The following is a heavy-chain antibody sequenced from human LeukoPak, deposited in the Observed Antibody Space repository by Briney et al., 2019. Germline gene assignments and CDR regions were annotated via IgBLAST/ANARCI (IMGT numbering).Heavy chain of an antibody. V-gene: IGHV3-30*02. Sequence: GGSLRLSCAASGFTFSSYAMHWVRQAPGKGLEWVAFIRSDGYIKYYADSVKGRFTISRDNSKNTLYLQMNSLRAEDTAIYYCAKDSRNLPFDYWGQGTLVTVSS. J-gene: IGHJ4*02. CDR2: IRSDGYIK. CDR3: AKDSRNLPFDY. D-gene: IGHD1-14*01. CDR1: GFTFSSYA.